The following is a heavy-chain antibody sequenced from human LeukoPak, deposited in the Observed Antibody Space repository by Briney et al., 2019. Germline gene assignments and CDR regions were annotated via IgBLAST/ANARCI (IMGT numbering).Heavy chain of an antibody. D-gene: IGHD4-23*01. CDR3: SRIGLELHVDYYSYYMDV. CDR2: IRSSASTI. CDR1: GFTFSDYY. V-gene: IGHV3-11*01. Sequence: GGSLRLSCAASGFTFSDYYMSWIRQAPGKGLEWVSYIRSSASTIYYADSVKGQFSISRDNAKNSLYLQLNSLRAQDTAVYYCSRIGLELHVDYYSYYMDVWGKGTTVTVSS. J-gene: IGHJ6*03.